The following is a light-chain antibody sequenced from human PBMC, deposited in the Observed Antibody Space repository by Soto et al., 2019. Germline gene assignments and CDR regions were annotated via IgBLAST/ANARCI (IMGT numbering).Light chain of an antibody. V-gene: IGLV2-23*02. J-gene: IGLJ1*01. Sequence: QSVLTQPASVSGSPGQSITISCTGTSSDVGSYNFLSWYQQHPGKAPKLMIYEVNKRPSGVSNRFSGSKSGNTASLTISGLQAEDEADYYCCSYGSGNSYVFGTGTKLTVL. CDR1: SSDVGSYNF. CDR2: EVN. CDR3: CSYGSGNSYV.